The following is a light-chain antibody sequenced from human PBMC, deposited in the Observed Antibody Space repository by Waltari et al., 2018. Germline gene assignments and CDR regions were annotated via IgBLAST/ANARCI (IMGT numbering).Light chain of an antibody. CDR3: GTWDNTLSANTLSAV. CDR2: AND. V-gene: IGLV1-51*02. J-gene: IGLJ2*01. Sequence: QSVLTQPPSVSAAPGQKVSISCSGSTSNIGNNYVSLYQQFPGAAPKVLIYANDKRTTGIPDRFSGSKSGTSATLAITGLQTGDEADYYCGTWDNTLSANTLSAVFGGGTKVTVL. CDR1: TSNIGNNY.